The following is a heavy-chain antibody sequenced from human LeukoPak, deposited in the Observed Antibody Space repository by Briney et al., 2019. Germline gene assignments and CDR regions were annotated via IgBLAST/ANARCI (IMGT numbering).Heavy chain of an antibody. V-gene: IGHV4-59*08. CDR2: ISETGSI. J-gene: IGHJ6*03. CDR3: ATRDALGKFPPSYFMDV. CDR1: GGSMRSYY. D-gene: IGHD1-26*01. Sequence: PSETLSLTCTVSGGSMRSYYWNWSRHPPGKGLEWIGYISETGSINYNSSLENRVTLSLDRSKSQISLNLRSATVADTAVYYCATRDALGKFPPSYFMDVCGKGTTVIVS.